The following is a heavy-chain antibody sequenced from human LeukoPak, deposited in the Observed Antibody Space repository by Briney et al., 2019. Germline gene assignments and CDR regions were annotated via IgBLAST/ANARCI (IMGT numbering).Heavy chain of an antibody. J-gene: IGHJ3*02. CDR1: GFTFSSYD. CDR3: AREAGGDGYNRAFDI. Sequence: GGSLRLSCAASGFTFSSYDMHWVRQATGKGLEWVSAIGTAGDTYCPGSVKGRFTISRENAKNSLYLQMNSLRAGDTAVYYCAREAGGDGYNRAFDIWGQGTMVTVSS. CDR2: IGTAGDT. D-gene: IGHD5-24*01. V-gene: IGHV3-13*04.